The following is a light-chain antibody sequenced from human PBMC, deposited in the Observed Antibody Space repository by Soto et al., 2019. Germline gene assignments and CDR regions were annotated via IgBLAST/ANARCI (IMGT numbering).Light chain of an antibody. Sequence: ETMMTQSPDTLSVSPGKRATLSCRASQSVSSNLAWYQQKNGQAPRILIYGASSRATGIPDRFSGSGSGTDFTLTISRLEPEDFEVYYCQQYGSSPITFGQGTKVDIK. CDR3: QQYGSSPIT. J-gene: IGKJ1*01. CDR2: GAS. V-gene: IGKV3-20*01. CDR1: QSVSSN.